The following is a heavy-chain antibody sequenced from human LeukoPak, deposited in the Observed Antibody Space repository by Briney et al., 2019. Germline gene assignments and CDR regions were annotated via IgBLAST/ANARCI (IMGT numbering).Heavy chain of an antibody. CDR1: GDSVSSNSAA. J-gene: IGHJ5*02. Sequence: SQTPSLTCAISGDSVSSNSAAWNWIRQSPSRGLEWLGRTYYRSKWYNDYAVSVKSRITINPDTSKNQFSLQLNSVTPEDTAVYYCARTDPTRPTNWNYDVRAVGVRWFDPWGQGTLVTVSS. V-gene: IGHV6-1*01. D-gene: IGHD1-7*01. CDR2: TYYRSKWYN. CDR3: ARTDPTRPTNWNYDVRAVGVRWFDP.